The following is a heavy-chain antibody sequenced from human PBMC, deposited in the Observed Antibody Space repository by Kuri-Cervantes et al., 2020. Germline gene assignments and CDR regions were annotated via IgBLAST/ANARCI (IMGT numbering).Heavy chain of an antibody. CDR2: IWYDGSNK. CDR1: GFTFSSYG. Sequence: GGSLRLSCAASGFTFSSYGMHWVRQAPGKGLEWVAVIWYDGSNKYYADSVKGRFTISRDNSKNTLYLQMNSLRAEDTAVYYCARGPYYYDSSAMGAFDIWGQGTMVTV. J-gene: IGHJ3*02. V-gene: IGHV3-33*01. CDR3: ARGPYYYDSSAMGAFDI. D-gene: IGHD3-22*01.